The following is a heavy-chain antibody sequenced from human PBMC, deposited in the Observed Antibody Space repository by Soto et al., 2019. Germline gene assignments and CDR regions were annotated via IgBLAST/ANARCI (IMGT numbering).Heavy chain of an antibody. V-gene: IGHV4-30-2*01. CDR3: ARRIAAAEVFDY. J-gene: IGHJ4*02. Sequence: LRLSCAASGFTFSSYAMHWVRQAPGKGLEWIGYIYHSGSTYYNPSLKSRVTISVDRSKNQFSLKLSSVTAADTAVYYCARRIAAAEVFDYWGQGTLVTVSS. CDR1: GFTFSSYAM. CDR2: IYHSGST. D-gene: IGHD6-13*01.